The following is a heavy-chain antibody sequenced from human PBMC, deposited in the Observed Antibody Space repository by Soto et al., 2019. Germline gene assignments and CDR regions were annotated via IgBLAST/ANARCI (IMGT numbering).Heavy chain of an antibody. J-gene: IGHJ4*02. Sequence: SVKVSCKASGGTFSSYAISWVRQAPGQGLGWMGGIIPIFGTANYAQKFQGRVTITADESTSTAYMELSSLRSEDTAVYYCATYQYYDFWSGPSEDYFDYWGQGTLVTVSS. CDR1: GGTFSSYA. CDR2: IIPIFGTA. D-gene: IGHD3-3*01. V-gene: IGHV1-69*13. CDR3: ATYQYYDFWSGPSEDYFDY.